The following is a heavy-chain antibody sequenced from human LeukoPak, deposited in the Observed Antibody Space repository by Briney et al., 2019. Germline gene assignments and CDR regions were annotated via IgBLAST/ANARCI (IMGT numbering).Heavy chain of an antibody. D-gene: IGHD2-21*02. CDR1: GGSISSYY. CDR3: AREGPDPSYCGGDCSRPKYRGVADYYYYMDV. CDR2: IYYSGST. J-gene: IGHJ6*03. Sequence: PSETLSLTCTVSGGSISSYYWSWIRQPPGKGLEWIGYIYYSGSTNYNPSLKSRVTISVDTSKNQFSLKLSSVTAADTAVYYCAREGPDPSYCGGDCSRPKYRGVADYYYYMDVWGKGTTVTVSS. V-gene: IGHV4-59*12.